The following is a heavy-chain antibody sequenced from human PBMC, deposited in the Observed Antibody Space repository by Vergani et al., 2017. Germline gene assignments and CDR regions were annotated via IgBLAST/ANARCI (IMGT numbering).Heavy chain of an antibody. CDR3: ARGVYCSGGSCYGGFDY. V-gene: IGHV4-34*01. Sequence: QVQLQQWGAGLLKPSETLSLTCAVYGGSFSGYYWSWIRQPPGKGLEWIVSIYHSGSTYYNPSLKSRVTISVDTSKNQFSLKLSSVTAADTAVYYCARGVYCSGGSCYGGFDYWGQGTLVTVSS. CDR2: IYHSGST. D-gene: IGHD2-15*01. J-gene: IGHJ4*02. CDR1: GGSFSGYY.